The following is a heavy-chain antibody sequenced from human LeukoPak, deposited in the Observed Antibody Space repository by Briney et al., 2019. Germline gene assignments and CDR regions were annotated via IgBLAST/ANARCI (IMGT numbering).Heavy chain of an antibody. V-gene: IGHV3-73*01. Sequence: GGSLRLPCAASGFTFSGSAMHWVRQASGKGLEWVGRIRSKANSYATAYAASVKGRFTISRDDSKNTAYLQMNSLKTEDTAVYYCTSHGRTTGSFDYWGQGTLVTVSS. CDR3: TSHGRTTGSFDY. CDR2: IRSKANSYAT. J-gene: IGHJ4*02. D-gene: IGHD4-11*01. CDR1: GFTFSGSA.